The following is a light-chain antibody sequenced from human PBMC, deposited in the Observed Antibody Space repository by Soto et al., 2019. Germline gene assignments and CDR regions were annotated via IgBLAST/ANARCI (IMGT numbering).Light chain of an antibody. V-gene: IGLV2-14*01. Sequence: QSALTQPASVSGSPGQSITISCTGTSSDVGGYNFVSWYQQHPGKAPKLIIYDVTHRPSGVSSRFSAFKSGNTASLTISGLQAEDDADYYCSSYTSDNAYVFVTGTKVTVL. CDR3: SSYTSDNAYV. J-gene: IGLJ1*01. CDR2: DVT. CDR1: SSDVGGYNF.